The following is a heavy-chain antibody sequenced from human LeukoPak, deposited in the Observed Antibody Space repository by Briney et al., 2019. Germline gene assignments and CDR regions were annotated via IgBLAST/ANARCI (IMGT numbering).Heavy chain of an antibody. J-gene: IGHJ4*02. CDR3: ARGAYYGSGSYYSLWGTFDY. CDR1: GFTVSSNY. Sequence: GGSLRLSCAASGFTVSSNYMSWVRQAPGKGLEWVSVIYSGGSTYYADSVKGRFTISRDNSKNTLYLQMNSLRAEDTAVYYCARGAYYGSGSYYSLWGTFDYWGQGTLVTVSS. D-gene: IGHD3-10*01. V-gene: IGHV3-53*01. CDR2: IYSGGST.